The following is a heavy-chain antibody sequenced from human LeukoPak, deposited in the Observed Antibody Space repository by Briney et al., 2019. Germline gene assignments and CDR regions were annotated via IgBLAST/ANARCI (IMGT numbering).Heavy chain of an antibody. V-gene: IGHV4-34*01. CDR1: GGSFSGYY. CDR2: INHSGST. CDR3: ASEGALFDY. D-gene: IGHD3-16*01. Sequence: PSETLSLTCAVYGGSFSGYYWSWIRQPPGKGLEWIGEINHSGSTNYNPSLKSRVTISVDTSKNQFSLKLSSVTAADTAVYYCASEGALFDYWGQGTLVTVSS. J-gene: IGHJ4*02.